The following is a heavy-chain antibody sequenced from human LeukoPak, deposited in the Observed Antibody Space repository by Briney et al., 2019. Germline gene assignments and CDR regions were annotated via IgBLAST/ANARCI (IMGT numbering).Heavy chain of an antibody. CDR2: ISTRSSYI. CDR3: ARDLEVEGIDATL. CDR1: GFSFSSYS. Sequence: PGGSLRLSCAASGFSFSSYSMNWVRQAPGKGLEWVSSISTRSSYIHYADSVKGRFTISRDNAKNSLYLQMNSLRAEDTAVYYCARDLEVEGIDATLWGQETLVTVSS. D-gene: IGHD2-15*01. J-gene: IGHJ4*02. V-gene: IGHV3-21*01.